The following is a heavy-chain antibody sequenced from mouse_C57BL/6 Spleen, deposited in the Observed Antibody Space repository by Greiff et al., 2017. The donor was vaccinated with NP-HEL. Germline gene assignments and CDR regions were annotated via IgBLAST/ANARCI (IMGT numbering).Heavy chain of an antibody. V-gene: IGHV3-6*01. CDR2: ISYDGSN. CDR1: GYSITSGYY. J-gene: IGHJ2*01. CDR3: ARGGGFDY. Sequence: EVQLQESGPGLVKPSQSLSLTCSVTGYSITSGYYWNWIRQFPGNKLEWMGYISYDGSNNYNPSLKNRISITRATSKNQFFLKLNSVTTEDTATYYCARGGGFDYWGQGTTLTVSS.